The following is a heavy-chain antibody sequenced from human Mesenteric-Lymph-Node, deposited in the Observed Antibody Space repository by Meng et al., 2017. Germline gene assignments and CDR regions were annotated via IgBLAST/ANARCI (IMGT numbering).Heavy chain of an antibody. V-gene: IGHV3-23*01. D-gene: IGHD2-15*01. CDR3: AKDLTYCSGGSCYPNPPVSFDY. J-gene: IGHJ4*02. CDR1: GFTFSSYA. Sequence: GESLKISCAASGFTFSSYAMSWVRQAPGKGLEWVSAISGSGGSTYYADSVKGRFTISRDNSKNTLYLQMNSLRAEDTAVYYCAKDLTYCSGGSCYPNPPVSFDYWGQGTLVTVSS. CDR2: ISGSGGST.